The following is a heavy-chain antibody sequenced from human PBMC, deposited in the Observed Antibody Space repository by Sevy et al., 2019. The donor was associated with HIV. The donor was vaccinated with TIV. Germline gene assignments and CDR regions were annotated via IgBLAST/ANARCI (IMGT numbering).Heavy chain of an antibody. D-gene: IGHD2-2*01. J-gene: IGHJ4*02. CDR2: IKWNGAST. CDR3: ARGGYCSISSCADPSDY. CDR1: GFTFGDYG. V-gene: IGHV3-20*04. Sequence: GGSLRLSCAGSGFTFGDYGMSWVRQAPGKGLEWVSGIKWNGASTGYADSVKGRFTISRDNAKNSLYLQVNGLRAEDTAFYYCARGGYCSISSCADPSDYWGQGTLVTVSS.